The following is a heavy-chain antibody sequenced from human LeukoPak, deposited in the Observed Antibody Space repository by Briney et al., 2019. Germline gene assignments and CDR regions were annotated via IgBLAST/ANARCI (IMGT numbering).Heavy chain of an antibody. CDR3: AREDYYDSSGFGGGY. CDR1: GFTVSSNY. D-gene: IGHD3-22*01. V-gene: IGHV3-53*01. J-gene: IGHJ4*02. CDR2: IYSGGST. Sequence: PGGSLRLSCAASGFTVSSNYMSWVRQAPGKGLEWVSVIYSGGSTYYADSVKGRFTISRDKSKNTLYLQMNSLRAEDTAVYYCAREDYYDSSGFGGGYWGQGTLVTVSS.